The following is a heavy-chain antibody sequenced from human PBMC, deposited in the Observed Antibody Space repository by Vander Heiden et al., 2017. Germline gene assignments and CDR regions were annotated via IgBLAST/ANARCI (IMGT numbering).Heavy chain of an antibody. V-gene: IGHV3-21*01. CDR2: ISSSSSYI. D-gene: IGHD2-2*01. J-gene: IGHJ6*02. CDR3: ARGVIPDATRYYGMDV. CDR1: GFTSSAYS. Sequence: VQLVVSGGGLVQPGGSLRLSCVASGFTSSAYSMNWVRQAPGKGLEWVSAISSSSSYIYHADSLKGRFTISRDNAKNSLYLQMNSLRAEDTAVYYCARGVIPDATRYYGMDVWGRGTTVTVSS.